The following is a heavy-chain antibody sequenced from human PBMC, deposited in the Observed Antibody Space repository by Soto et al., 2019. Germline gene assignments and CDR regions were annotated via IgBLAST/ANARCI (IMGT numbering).Heavy chain of an antibody. J-gene: IGHJ4*02. V-gene: IGHV1-69*13. CDR2: IIPIFGTA. CDR1: GGTFSSYA. CDR3: AAGEASSRNLAPYYLDF. D-gene: IGHD6-13*01. Sequence: SVKVSCKASGGTFSSYAISWVRQAPGQGLEWMGGIIPIFGTANYAQKFQGRVTITADESTSTAYMELSSLRSEDTAVYFCAAGEASSRNLAPYYLDFWGQGTLVTVSS.